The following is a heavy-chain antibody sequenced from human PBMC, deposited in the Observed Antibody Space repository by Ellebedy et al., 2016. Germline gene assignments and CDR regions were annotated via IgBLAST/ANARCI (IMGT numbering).Heavy chain of an antibody. D-gene: IGHD4-17*01. CDR1: SESFNDYY. J-gene: IGHJ6*03. V-gene: IGHV4-34*01. Sequence: SQTLSLTXXVYSESFNDYYWSWIRHPPGKGLEWIGEIRHSGITKYNPSLKSRVTISVDTSKNQFSLELNSVSAADTAIYYCARTVYGDSNYMDVWGKGTTVTVSS. CDR3: ARTVYGDSNYMDV. CDR2: IRHSGIT.